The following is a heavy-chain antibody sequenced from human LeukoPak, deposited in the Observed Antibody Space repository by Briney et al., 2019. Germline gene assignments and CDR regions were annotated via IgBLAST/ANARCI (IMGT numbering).Heavy chain of an antibody. CDR1: GGSFSGYY. CDR3: ASLAATRSYYYYYYMDV. V-gene: IGHV4-34*01. J-gene: IGHJ6*03. Sequence: SETLSLTCAVYGGSFSGYYWSWIRQPPGKGLEWIGEINHSGSTNYNPSLKSRVTISVDTSNNQFSLKLSSVTAADTAVYYCASLAATRSYYYYYYMDVWGKGTTVTISS. CDR2: INHSGST. D-gene: IGHD2-15*01.